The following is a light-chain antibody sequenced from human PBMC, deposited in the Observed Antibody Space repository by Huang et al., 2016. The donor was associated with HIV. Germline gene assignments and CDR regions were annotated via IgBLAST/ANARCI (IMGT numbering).Light chain of an antibody. Sequence: VVMTQSPATLSLSVGERATLSFRASHHISNNLAWYQQRPCQPPRLLIYGTSTRASGIPDRFTGSGSGTNFTLVISKLRSEDFATYYCQQYNNWRTFGQGTKVEMK. V-gene: IGKV3-15*01. J-gene: IGKJ1*01. CDR1: HHISNN. CDR2: GTS. CDR3: QQYNNWRT.